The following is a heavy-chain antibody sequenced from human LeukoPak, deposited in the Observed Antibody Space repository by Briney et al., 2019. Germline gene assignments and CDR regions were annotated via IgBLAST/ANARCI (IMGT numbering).Heavy chain of an antibody. J-gene: IGHJ3*02. Sequence: PSETLSLTCTVSGGSISSYYWSWIRQPPGKGLECIGYIYYSGSTNYNPSLKRRVTISVDTSKNQFSLKLSSVTAADTAVDYCASGVVVPAATPSDAFDIWGQGTMVTVSS. CDR2: IYYSGST. CDR1: GGSISSYY. CDR3: ASGVVVPAATPSDAFDI. V-gene: IGHV4-59*01. D-gene: IGHD2-2*01.